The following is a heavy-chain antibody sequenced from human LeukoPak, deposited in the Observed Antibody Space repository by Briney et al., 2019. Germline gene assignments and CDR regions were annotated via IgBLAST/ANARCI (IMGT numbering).Heavy chain of an antibody. J-gene: IGHJ4*02. V-gene: IGHV4-59*01. D-gene: IGHD6-13*01. Sequence: NPSETLSLTCTVSGGSISSYYWSWIRQPPGKGLEWIGYIYYSGSTNYNPSLKSRVTISVDTSKNQFSLKLSSVTAADTAVYYCARDSRYSSSWYVGPYFAYWGQGTLVTVSS. CDR2: IYYSGST. CDR1: GGSISSYY. CDR3: ARDSRYSSSWYVGPYFAY.